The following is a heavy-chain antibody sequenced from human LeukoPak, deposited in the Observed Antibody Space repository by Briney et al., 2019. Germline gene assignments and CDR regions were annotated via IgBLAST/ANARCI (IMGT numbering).Heavy chain of an antibody. CDR2: IWYDGNTK. CDR1: EFTFSSYG. J-gene: IGHJ6*03. V-gene: IGHV3-30*02. CDR3: AKDPCSGGSCYSYYYYYYMDV. Sequence: PGGSLRLSCAASEFTFSSYGMHWVRQAPGKGLEWVAFIWYDGNTKYYADSVEGRFTISRDNSKNTLYLQMNSLRAEDTAVYYCAKDPCSGGSCYSYYYYYYMDVWGKGTTVTVSS. D-gene: IGHD2-15*01.